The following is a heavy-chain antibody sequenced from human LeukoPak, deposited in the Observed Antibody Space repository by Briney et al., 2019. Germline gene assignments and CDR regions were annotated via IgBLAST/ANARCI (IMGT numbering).Heavy chain of an antibody. V-gene: IGHV3-15*01. D-gene: IGHD3-9*01. CDR3: AKQSDYDILTGYYITPRWFDP. CDR2: VKTRVDGETT. Sequence: PGGSLRLSCAASGFSFSTAWMNWVRQAPRKGLEWVGRVKTRVDGETTDYSAPVKGRVIISRDDSKNTLYLQLNSLRTEDTAVYYCAKQSDYDILTGYYITPRWFDPWGQGTLVTVSS. J-gene: IGHJ5*02. CDR1: GFSFSTAW.